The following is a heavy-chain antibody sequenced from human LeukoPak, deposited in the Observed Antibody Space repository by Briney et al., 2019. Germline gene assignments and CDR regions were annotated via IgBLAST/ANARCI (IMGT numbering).Heavy chain of an antibody. CDR2: IKRDGSEK. CDR3: ARGSGWCDY. D-gene: IGHD6-19*01. Sequence: GGSLRLSCAASGFTFSNYWISWGRQAPGKGRVWVANIKRDGSEKNYVDSVKSRFTISRDNAKNSVYLQMNSLRVEDTAVYFCARGSGWCDYWGQGALVSVSS. V-gene: IGHV3-7*03. J-gene: IGHJ4*02. CDR1: GFTFSNYW.